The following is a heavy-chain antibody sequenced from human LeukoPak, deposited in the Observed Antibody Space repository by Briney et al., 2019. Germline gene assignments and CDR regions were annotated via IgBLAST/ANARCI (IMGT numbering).Heavy chain of an antibody. CDR2: IWYDGSNE. Sequence: GGSLRLFCAASGFIFSSYGMHWVRQAPGKGLEWVAVIWYDGSNEYYADSVKGRFTISRDNSKNTLYLQMNSLRAEDTAVYYCARDHSYGDKIPLFDYWRQGSLVTVSS. CDR3: ARDHSYGDKIPLFDY. J-gene: IGHJ4*02. V-gene: IGHV3-33*01. D-gene: IGHD4-23*01. CDR1: GFIFSSYG.